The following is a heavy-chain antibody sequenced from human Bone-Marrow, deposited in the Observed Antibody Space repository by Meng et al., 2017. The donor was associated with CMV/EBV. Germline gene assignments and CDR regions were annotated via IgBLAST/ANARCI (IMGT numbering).Heavy chain of an antibody. D-gene: IGHD5-18*01. V-gene: IGHV4-59*01. CDR2: IYYSGST. Sequence: GSLRLSCTVSGGSISSYYWSWIRQPPGKGLEWIGYIYYSGSTNYNPSLKSRVTISVDTSKNQFSLKLSSVTAADTAVYYCARVQPHLPYYYYGMDVWGQGNPFHVSS. CDR3: ARVQPHLPYYYYGMDV. J-gene: IGHJ6*02. CDR1: GGSISSYY.